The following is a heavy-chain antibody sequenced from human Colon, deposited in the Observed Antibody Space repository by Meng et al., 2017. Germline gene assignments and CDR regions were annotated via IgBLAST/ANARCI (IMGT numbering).Heavy chain of an antibody. J-gene: IGHJ4*02. D-gene: IGHD3-22*01. CDR3: ARTIYSSSVDY. CDR1: GYSISTAYY. V-gene: IGHV4-38-2*01. Sequence: QGQLQEAGPGLVKPSEPLSLTCSVSGYSISTAYYWGWIRQTPGKGLEWIASIDRSGTTYYNPSLESRVTISVDTSKNHFSLRLNSVTAADTAVYFCARTIYSSSVDYWGQGTLVTVSS. CDR2: IDRSGTT.